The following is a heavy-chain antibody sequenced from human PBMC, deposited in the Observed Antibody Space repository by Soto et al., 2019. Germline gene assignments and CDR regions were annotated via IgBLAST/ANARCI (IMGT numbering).Heavy chain of an antibody. V-gene: IGHV3-23*01. CDR3: AKGRSRYYYYYGMDV. Sequence: EVQLLESGGGLVQPGGSLRLSCAASGFTFSSYAMSWVRQAPGKGLEWVSAIRGSGGSTYYADSVKGRFTISRDNSKNTLYLQMNSLRAEDTAVYYCAKGRSRYYYYYGMDVWGQGTTVTVSS. J-gene: IGHJ6*02. CDR2: IRGSGGST. CDR1: GFTFSSYA.